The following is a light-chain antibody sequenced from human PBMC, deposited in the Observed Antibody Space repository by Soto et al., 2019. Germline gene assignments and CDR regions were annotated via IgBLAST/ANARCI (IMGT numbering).Light chain of an antibody. V-gene: IGKV2-30*01. CDR2: KVS. CDR1: QSLVYSDGNTF. CDR3: MQGTHRPPT. Sequence: DVVMTQSPLSLPVTLGQPASISCRSSQSLVYSDGNTFLNWFQQRPGQSPRRLIYKVSNRESGVPDRFSGSGLGTDVTLKISRVEAEAVGVYFYCMQGTHRPPTFGQGTKVQIK. J-gene: IGKJ1*01.